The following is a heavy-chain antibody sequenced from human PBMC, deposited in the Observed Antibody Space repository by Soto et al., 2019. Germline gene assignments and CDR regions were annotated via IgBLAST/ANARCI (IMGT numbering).Heavy chain of an antibody. J-gene: IGHJ6*02. V-gene: IGHV5-51*01. Sequence: GESLKISCKGSGYSFTSYWIGWVRQMPGKGLEWMGIIYPGDSDTRYSPSFQGQVTISADKSISTAYLQWSSLKASDTAMYYCERTGTAMSYYYYYGMEVWGHGTTVKVS. CDR2: IYPGDSDT. CDR3: ERTGTAMSYYYYYGMEV. CDR1: GYSFTSYW. D-gene: IGHD5-18*01.